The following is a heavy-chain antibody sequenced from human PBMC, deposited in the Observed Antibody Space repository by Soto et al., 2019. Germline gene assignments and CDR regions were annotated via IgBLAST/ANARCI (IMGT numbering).Heavy chain of an antibody. J-gene: IGHJ4*02. V-gene: IGHV4-59*01. D-gene: IGHD3-16*01. CDR3: ARGWGSKWYYFDS. CDR2: IFDNGDV. Sequence: PSETVSLTCTVSGVSSTSFYWSWIRQSPGKGLEWIGYIFDNGDVKYNPSLMSRLTMSIDMSKNEFSLRLKSVTAADTAMYYCARGWGSKWYYFDSWGEGTLVTVSS. CDR1: GVSSTSFY.